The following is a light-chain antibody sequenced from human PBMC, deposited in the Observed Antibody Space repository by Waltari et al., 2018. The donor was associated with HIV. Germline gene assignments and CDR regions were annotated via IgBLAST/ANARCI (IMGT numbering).Light chain of an antibody. CDR3: ATWDDRRNGVV. CDR2: RNN. CDR1: SSKIGRTT. Sequence: QSVLSQPPSASGTPGQRVTISCSGGSSKIGRTTVNWYQQLPGTAPKLLIHRNNPRASGVPDRVSGSNSGASASLDIRWLQSEDEADYYCATWDDRRNGVVFGGGTKLTVL. J-gene: IGLJ2*01. V-gene: IGLV1-44*01.